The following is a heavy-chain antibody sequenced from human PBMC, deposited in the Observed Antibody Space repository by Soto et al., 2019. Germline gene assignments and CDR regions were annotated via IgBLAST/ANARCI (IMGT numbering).Heavy chain of an antibody. CDR3: ARAELIVLMVYAMAPFDY. D-gene: IGHD2-8*01. Sequence: PGGSLRLSCAASGFTFSSYSMNWVRQAPGKGLEWVSYISSSSSTIYYADSVKGRFTISRDNAKNSLYLQMNSLRAEDTAVYYCARAELIVLMVYAMAPFDYWGQGTLVTVSS. J-gene: IGHJ4*02. CDR2: ISSSSSTI. V-gene: IGHV3-48*01. CDR1: GFTFSSYS.